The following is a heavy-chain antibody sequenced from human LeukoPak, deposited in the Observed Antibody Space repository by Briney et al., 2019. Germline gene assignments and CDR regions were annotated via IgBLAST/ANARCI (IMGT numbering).Heavy chain of an antibody. CDR3: ARGGDGNHPDPIVVVPAAMRYYYYYMDV. Sequence: ASVKVSCKASGYTFTSYGISWVRQAPGQGLEWMGWISAYNGNTNYAQKLQGRVTMTTDTSTSTAYMELRSLRSDDTAVYYCARGGDGNHPDPIVVVPAAMRYYYYYMDVWGKGTTVTVSS. D-gene: IGHD2-2*01. CDR2: ISAYNGNT. V-gene: IGHV1-18*01. J-gene: IGHJ6*03. CDR1: GYTFTSYG.